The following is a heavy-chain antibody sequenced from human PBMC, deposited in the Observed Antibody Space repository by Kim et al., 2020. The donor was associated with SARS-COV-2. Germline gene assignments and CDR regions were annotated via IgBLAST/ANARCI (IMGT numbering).Heavy chain of an antibody. CDR1: GFTFSSYA. CDR2: ISGSGGST. V-gene: IGHV3-23*01. D-gene: IGHD2-2*01. Sequence: GGSLRLSCAASGFTFSSYAMSWVRQAPGKGLEWVSAISGSGGSTYYADSVKGRFTISRDNSKNTLYLQMNSLRAEDTAVYYCAKLYCSSTSCYRSVFDYWGQGTLVTVSS. CDR3: AKLYCSSTSCYRSVFDY. J-gene: IGHJ4*02.